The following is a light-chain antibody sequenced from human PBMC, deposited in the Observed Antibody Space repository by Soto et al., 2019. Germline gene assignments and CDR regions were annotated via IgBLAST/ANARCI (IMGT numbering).Light chain of an antibody. V-gene: IGLV1-51*01. Sequence: QSVLTQPPSVSAAPGQMVTISCSGSSSNIGNNFVSWYQQLPGTAPKLFIYENNKRPSGIPDRFSGSKSGTSATLGITGLQTGDEAYYYCGTWDSSLSAGVFGGGTKLTVL. CDR3: GTWDSSLSAGV. CDR2: ENN. J-gene: IGLJ3*02. CDR1: SSNIGNNF.